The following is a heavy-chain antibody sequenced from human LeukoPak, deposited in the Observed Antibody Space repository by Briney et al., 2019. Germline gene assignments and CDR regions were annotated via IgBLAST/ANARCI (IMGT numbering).Heavy chain of an antibody. CDR1: GGSISSYY. J-gene: IGHJ4*02. Sequence: SETLSLTCTVSGGSISSYYWSWIRQPPGKGLEWIGYIYYSGSTNYNPSLKSRVTISVDTSKNQFSLKLSSVTAADTAVYYCATARSGWRYYFDYWGQGTLVTVSS. V-gene: IGHV4-59*12. CDR2: IYYSGST. D-gene: IGHD6-19*01. CDR3: ATARSGWRYYFDY.